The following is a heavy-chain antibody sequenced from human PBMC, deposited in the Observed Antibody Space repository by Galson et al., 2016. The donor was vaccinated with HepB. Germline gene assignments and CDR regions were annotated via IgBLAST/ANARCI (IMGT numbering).Heavy chain of an antibody. D-gene: IGHD3-22*01. CDR1: GGSISRSSYY. V-gene: IGHV4-39*01. Sequence: ETLSLTCTVSGGSISRSSYYWGWIRQPAGKGLEWIGSIYYSGSTYYNPSPGGRVTLTVDTSKNQSSLKLSSVTATDTAVYYFAKTRGPGYYDSSGYYYPPAAFDIWGQGIKVTVSS. CDR2: IYYSGST. J-gene: IGHJ3*02. CDR3: AKTRGPGYYDSSGYYYPPAAFDI.